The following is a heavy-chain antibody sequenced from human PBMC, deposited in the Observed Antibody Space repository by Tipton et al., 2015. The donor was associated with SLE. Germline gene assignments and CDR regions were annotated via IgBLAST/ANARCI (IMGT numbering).Heavy chain of an antibody. J-gene: IGHJ3*02. D-gene: IGHD3-10*01. CDR2: IYYSGST. CDR1: GGSISSNSYY. CDR3: ARDPNYGSGSYDDAFDI. Sequence: TLSLTCTVSGGSISSNSYYWGWIRQPPGKGLEWIGSIYYSGSTYYNPSLKSRVTISVDTSKNQLSLKLSSVTAADTAVYYCARDPNYGSGSYDDAFDIWGQGTMVTVSS. V-gene: IGHV4-39*07.